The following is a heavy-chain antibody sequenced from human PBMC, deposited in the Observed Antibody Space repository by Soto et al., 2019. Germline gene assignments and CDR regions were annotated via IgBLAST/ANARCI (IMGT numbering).Heavy chain of an antibody. Sequence: SGPTLVNPTQTLALTCTFSGFSLSTSGMCVSWIRQPPGKALEWLALIDWDDDKYYSTSLKTRLTISKDTSKNQVVLTMTNMDPVDTATYYCARIKMGSGYGDYVDYYYGMDVWGQGTTVTVSS. V-gene: IGHV2-70*01. CDR3: ARIKMGSGYGDYVDYYYGMDV. D-gene: IGHD4-17*01. J-gene: IGHJ6*02. CDR2: IDWDDDK. CDR1: GFSLSTSGMC.